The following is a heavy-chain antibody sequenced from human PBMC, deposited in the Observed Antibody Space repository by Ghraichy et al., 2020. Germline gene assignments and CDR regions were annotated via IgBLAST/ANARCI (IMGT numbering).Heavy chain of an antibody. CDR1: EFAFNRYW. CDR3: ARDRYGDPFDY. V-gene: IGHV3-7*01. Sequence: SCAASEFAFNRYWMTWVRQAPGKGLEWVANINQDGSEKYYVDSVKGRFTISRDNAKNSLYLQMNSLRAEDTAVYYCARDRYGDPFDYWGQGTLVTVSS. CDR2: INQDGSEK. D-gene: IGHD4-17*01. J-gene: IGHJ4*02.